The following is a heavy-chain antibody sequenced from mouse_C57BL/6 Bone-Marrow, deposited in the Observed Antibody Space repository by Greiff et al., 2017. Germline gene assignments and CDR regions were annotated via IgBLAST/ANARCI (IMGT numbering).Heavy chain of an antibody. CDR1: GFTFSDYG. V-gene: IGHV5-15*01. J-gene: IGHJ4*01. CDR3: ARQRGYYAMDY. CDR2: ISNLAYSI. Sequence: EVQLVESGGGLVQPGGSLKLSCAASGFTFSDYGMAWVRQAPRKGPEWVAFISNLAYSIYYADTVTGRFNISRENAKNTLYLEMSSLRSEDTAMYYCARQRGYYAMDYWGQGTSVTVSS.